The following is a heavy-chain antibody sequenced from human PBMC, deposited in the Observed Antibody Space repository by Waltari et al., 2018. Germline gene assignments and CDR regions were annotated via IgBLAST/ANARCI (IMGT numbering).Heavy chain of an antibody. CDR2: IYSGGST. D-gene: IGHD2-21*02. CDR1: GFTVRSNY. Sequence: EVQLVESGGGLVQLGGSLRLSGAAAGFTVRSNYMSWVRQAPGKGLEWVSVIYSGGSTYYADSVKGRFTISRDNSKNTLYLQMNSLRAEDTAVYYCARDVGAVTASFDYWGQGTLVTVSS. J-gene: IGHJ4*02. V-gene: IGHV3-66*01. CDR3: ARDVGAVTASFDY.